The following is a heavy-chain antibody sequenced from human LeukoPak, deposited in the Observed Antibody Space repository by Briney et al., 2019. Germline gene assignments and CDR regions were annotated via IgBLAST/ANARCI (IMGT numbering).Heavy chain of an antibody. Sequence: GGSLRLSCAASGFTFSDYYVSWFRQAPGRGLEWISYISSNGGTKYYADSVKGRFTISRDNAKNSLYLQMNSLRAEDTAIYYCARDGSGRYYMDVWGKGTTVTVSS. CDR2: ISSNGGTK. D-gene: IGHD3-10*01. CDR1: GFTFSDYY. J-gene: IGHJ6*03. CDR3: ARDGSGRYYMDV. V-gene: IGHV3-11*01.